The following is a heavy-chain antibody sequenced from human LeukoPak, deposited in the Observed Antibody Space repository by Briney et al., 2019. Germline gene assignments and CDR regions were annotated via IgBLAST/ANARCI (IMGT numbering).Heavy chain of an antibody. Sequence: ASVKVSCKASGYTFTGYYMHWVRQAPGQGLEWMGWINPNGGGTNYAQKFQGRVTMTRDTSISTAYMEVSTLRSDDTAVYYCARVFYAKDIVVVPAYYDYYLDVWGKGTTVTVSS. V-gene: IGHV1-2*02. CDR2: INPNGGGT. J-gene: IGHJ6*03. D-gene: IGHD2-2*01. CDR1: GYTFTGYY. CDR3: ARVFYAKDIVVVPAYYDYYLDV.